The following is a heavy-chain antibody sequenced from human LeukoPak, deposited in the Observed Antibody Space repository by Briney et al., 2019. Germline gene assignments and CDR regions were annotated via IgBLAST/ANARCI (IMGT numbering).Heavy chain of an antibody. CDR2: INPNKVGT. J-gene: IGHJ5*02. CDR3: ARDPAVTTCNWFDP. D-gene: IGHD4-17*01. CDR1: GYSFTGYY. V-gene: IGHV1-2*02. Sequence: RASVRVSCVASGYSFTGYYMHWVRQAPGEGLEWRGWINPNKVGTNYVQTFQGRVSLSRETSISTGYMDLSSLRAEDTGVYYCARDPAVTTCNWFDPWGQGTLVTVSS.